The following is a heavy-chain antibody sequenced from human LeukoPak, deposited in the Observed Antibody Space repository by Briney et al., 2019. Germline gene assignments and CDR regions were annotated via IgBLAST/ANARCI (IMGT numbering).Heavy chain of an antibody. CDR3: AKDIQRGFDYTDSLDY. CDR2: IWSDATNR. J-gene: IGHJ1*01. V-gene: IGHV3-33*06. Sequence: GSLRSSCAASGFLFTDYGMHWVRQAPGKGLEWVAVIWSDATNRYYSDSVKGRFAISRDDSRDMVYLQMNSLRAEDTAVYYCAKDIQRGFDYTDSLDYWGQGTLVTVSS. CDR1: GFLFTDYG. D-gene: IGHD4-11*01.